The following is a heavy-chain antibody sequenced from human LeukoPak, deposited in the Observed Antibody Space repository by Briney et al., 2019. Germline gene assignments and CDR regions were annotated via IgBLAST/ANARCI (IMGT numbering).Heavy chain of an antibody. CDR2: INRDGSSA. D-gene: IGHD5-18*01. V-gene: IGHV3-74*01. CDR3: ARRVSAKSLDY. J-gene: IGHJ4*01. CDR1: GFTFSSYW. Sequence: PGGSLRLSCAASGFTFSSYWMHWVRQSPGKGPVWVSRINRDGSSANYADSVKGRFTISRDNAKNTLYLQMNSLRAEDTAVYYCARRVSAKSLDYWGHGTLVTVSS.